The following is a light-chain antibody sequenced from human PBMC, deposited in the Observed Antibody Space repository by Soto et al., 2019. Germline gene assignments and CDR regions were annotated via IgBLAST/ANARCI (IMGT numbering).Light chain of an antibody. J-gene: IGKJ1*01. CDR1: QSISSW. V-gene: IGKV1-5*01. CDR2: DAS. CDR3: QQYNSYPWT. Sequence: DIHMTQSPSTLSASVGDRVTITCRASQSISSWLAWYQQKPGKAPKLLIYDASSLESGVPSRFSGSGSGTELTLTISSLQPDDFATYYCQQYNSYPWTFGQGTKVDIK.